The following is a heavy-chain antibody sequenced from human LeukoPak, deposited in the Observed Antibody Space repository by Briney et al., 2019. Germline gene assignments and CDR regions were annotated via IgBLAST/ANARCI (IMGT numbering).Heavy chain of an antibody. V-gene: IGHV3-43D*03. CDR2: ISWDGGST. D-gene: IGHD5-12*01. Sequence: PGGSLRLSCAASGFTFDDYAMHWVRQAPGKGLEWVSLISWDGGSTYYADSVKGRFTISRDNSKNSLYLQMNSLRAEDTALYYCAKGVDRSGYDPFDYWGQGTLVTVSS. CDR1: GFTFDDYA. J-gene: IGHJ4*02. CDR3: AKGVDRSGYDPFDY.